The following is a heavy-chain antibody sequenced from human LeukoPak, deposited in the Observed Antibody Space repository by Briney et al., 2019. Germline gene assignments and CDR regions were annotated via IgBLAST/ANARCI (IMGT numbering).Heavy chain of an antibody. V-gene: IGHV3-30-3*01. CDR1: GFTFSSYA. J-gene: IGHJ4*02. D-gene: IGHD6-19*01. CDR3: ARSLPGIAVAALSQFDY. Sequence: GGSLRLSCAASGFTFSSYAMHWVRQAPGKGLEWVAVISYDGSNKYYADSVKGRFTISRDNSKNTLYLQMNSLRAEDTAVYYCARSLPGIAVAALSQFDYWGQGTLVTVSS. CDR2: ISYDGSNK.